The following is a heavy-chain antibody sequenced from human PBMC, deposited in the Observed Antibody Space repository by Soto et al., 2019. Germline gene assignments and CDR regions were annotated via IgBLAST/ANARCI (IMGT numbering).Heavy chain of an antibody. CDR1: GYTFTSYG. D-gene: IGHD2-2*01. CDR3: ARDRRSSSSSSTPDY. J-gene: IGHJ4*02. CDR2: INAYNGNT. Sequence: ASVKVSCKASGYTFTSYGISWVRQAPGQRLEWMGWINAYNGNTNYAQKLQGRVTITRDTSTSTAYMELSSLRSEDTAVYYCARDRRSSSSSSTPDYWGQGTLVTVSS. V-gene: IGHV1-18*01.